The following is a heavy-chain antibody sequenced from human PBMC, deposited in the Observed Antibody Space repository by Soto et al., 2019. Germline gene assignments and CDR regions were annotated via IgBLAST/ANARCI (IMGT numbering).Heavy chain of an antibody. D-gene: IGHD3-22*01. CDR2: ISGSGGST. Sequence: SLRLSCAASGFTFSSYAMSWVRQAPGKGLEWVSAISGSGGSTYYADSVKGRFTISRDNSKNTLYLQMNSLRAEDTAVYYCAKVDYYDSSAPGGYWGQGTLVTVSS. J-gene: IGHJ4*02. CDR3: AKVDYYDSSAPGGY. CDR1: GFTFSSYA. V-gene: IGHV3-23*01.